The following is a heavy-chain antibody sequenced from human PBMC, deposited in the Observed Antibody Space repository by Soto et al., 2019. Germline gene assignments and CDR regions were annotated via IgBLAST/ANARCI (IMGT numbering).Heavy chain of an antibody. Sequence: ASVKVSCKDSGGLFSSFAISWVRQAPGQGLEWMGGIIPVFGTTNYAQKFQGRVTITADESTNTAYMELSSLTSDDTAMYYCARGGGPYVWLNEFWGQGNQVTVSS. D-gene: IGHD3-16*01. CDR2: IIPVFGTT. J-gene: IGHJ1*01. V-gene: IGHV1-69*13. CDR1: GGLFSSFA. CDR3: ARGGGPYVWLNEF.